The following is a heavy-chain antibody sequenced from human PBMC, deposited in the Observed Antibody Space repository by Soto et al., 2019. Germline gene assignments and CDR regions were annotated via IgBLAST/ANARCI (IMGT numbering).Heavy chain of an antibody. D-gene: IGHD2-15*01. J-gene: IGHJ4*02. V-gene: IGHV3-74*01. Sequence: GGSLRLSCAASGFTFSSYWMHWVRQAPGKGLVWVSRINSDGSSTSYAGSVKGRFTISRDNAKNTLYLQMNSLRAEDTAVYYCATSEGYPSYFDYWGQGTLVTVSS. CDR1: GFTFSSYW. CDR2: INSDGSST. CDR3: ATSEGYPSYFDY.